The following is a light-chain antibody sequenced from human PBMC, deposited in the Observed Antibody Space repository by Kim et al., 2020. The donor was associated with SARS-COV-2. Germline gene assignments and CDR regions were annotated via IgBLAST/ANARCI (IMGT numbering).Light chain of an antibody. V-gene: IGKV1-12*01. CDR1: QGINSW. Sequence: DIQMTQSPSSVSAFVGDRVTITCRASQGINSWLDWYQQKPGKAPKLLISTASNLESGVPSRFSGSGSGTDFTLTINGLQPEDFATYYCQQASSFPITLGQGTRLEIK. CDR3: QQASSFPIT. J-gene: IGKJ5*01. CDR2: TAS.